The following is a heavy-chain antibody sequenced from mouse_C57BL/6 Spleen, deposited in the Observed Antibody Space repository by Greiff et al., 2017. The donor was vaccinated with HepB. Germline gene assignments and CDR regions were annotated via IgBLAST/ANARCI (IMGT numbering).Heavy chain of an antibody. CDR2: IDPSDSET. J-gene: IGHJ1*03. Sequence: QVQLQQPGAELVRPGSSVKLSCKASGYTFTSYWMHWVKQRPIQGLEWIGNIDPSDSETHYNQKFKDKATLTVDKYSSTAYMQLSSLTSEDSAVYYCARKRSKGSYDWYFDVWGTGTTVTVSS. V-gene: IGHV1-52*01. CDR1: GYTFTSYW. D-gene: IGHD1-1*02. CDR3: ARKRSKGSYDWYFDV.